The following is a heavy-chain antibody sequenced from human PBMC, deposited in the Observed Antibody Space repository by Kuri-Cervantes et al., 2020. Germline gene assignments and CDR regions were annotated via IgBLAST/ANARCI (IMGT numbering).Heavy chain of an antibody. D-gene: IGHD4-23*01. CDR3: ARGLAPTTVVTPSGFDY. CDR1: GYTFTSYG. J-gene: IGHJ4*02. V-gene: IGHV1-18*01. CDR2: ISAYNGNT. Sequence: ASVKVSCKASGYTFTSYGISWVRQAPGQGLEWMGWISAYNGNTNYAQKLQGRVTMTTDTSTSTAYMELRSLRPDDTAVYYCARGLAPTTVVTPSGFDYWGQGTLVTVSS.